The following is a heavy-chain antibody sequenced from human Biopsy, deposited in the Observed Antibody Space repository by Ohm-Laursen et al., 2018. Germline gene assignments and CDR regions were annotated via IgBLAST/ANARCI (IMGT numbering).Heavy chain of an antibody. CDR1: GVSITAYY. CDR2: IHHSGST. Sequence: GTLSLTCTVSGVSITAYYWSWIRQPPGKGLECIGNIHHSGSTNYNPSLKSRLTISVDTSKNQFSLKLSSVTAADTAVYYCARDYDTSGYYYVSWGQGTLVTVSS. CDR3: ARDYDTSGYYYVS. V-gene: IGHV4-4*09. J-gene: IGHJ5*02. D-gene: IGHD3-22*01.